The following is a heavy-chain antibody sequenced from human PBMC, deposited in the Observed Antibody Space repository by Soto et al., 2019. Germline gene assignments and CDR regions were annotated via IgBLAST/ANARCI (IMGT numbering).Heavy chain of an antibody. CDR1: GGSFSGYY. V-gene: IGHV4-34*01. D-gene: IGHD2-2*01. J-gene: IGHJ4*02. CDR3: ARVWPYCSSTSCYAFDY. CDR2: INHSGST. Sequence: QVQLQQWGAGLLKPSETLSLTCAVYGGSFSGYYWSWIRQPPGKGLEWIGEINHSGSTNYNPSLKSRVTRSVDTSKNQFSLKLSSVTAADTAVYYCARVWPYCSSTSCYAFDYWGQGTLVTVSS.